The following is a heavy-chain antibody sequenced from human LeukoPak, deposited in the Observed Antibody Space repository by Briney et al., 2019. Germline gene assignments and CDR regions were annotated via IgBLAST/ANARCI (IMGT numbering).Heavy chain of an antibody. J-gene: IGHJ4*02. CDR2: ISASSSTI. Sequence: PGGSLRLSCAASGFTFSSYSMNWVRQAPGKGLEWVSYISASSSTIDYKDSVKGRFTISRDNSKNALYLQMSSLRTEDTAVYYCVKDRWVDYWGQGILVSVSS. V-gene: IGHV3-48*01. CDR3: VKDRWVDY. CDR1: GFTFSSYS. D-gene: IGHD3-16*01.